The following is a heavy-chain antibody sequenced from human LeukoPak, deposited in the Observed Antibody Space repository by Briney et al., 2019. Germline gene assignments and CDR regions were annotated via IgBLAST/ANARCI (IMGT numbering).Heavy chain of an antibody. V-gene: IGHV1-18*01. CDR2: INPNSGGT. J-gene: IGHJ4*02. CDR1: GGTFNNYA. Sequence: ASVKVSCKGSGGTFNNYAISWIRQAPGQGLEWMGWINPNSGGTNYAQKLQGRVTMTTDTSTSTAYMELRSLRSDDTAVYYCARDPDYSNYPLKYWGQGTLVTVSS. D-gene: IGHD4-11*01. CDR3: ARDPDYSNYPLKY.